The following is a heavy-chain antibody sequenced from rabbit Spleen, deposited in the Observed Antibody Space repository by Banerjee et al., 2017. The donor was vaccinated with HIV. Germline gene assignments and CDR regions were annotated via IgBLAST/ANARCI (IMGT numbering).Heavy chain of an antibody. Sequence: QSLEESGGDLVKPGASLTLTCTASGVSFSSSSYMCWVRQAPGKGLEWIACIDSGNSGFTYFATWAKGRFTCSKTSSTTVTLQMTRLTAADTATYFCARGTNSAGYGSNLWGPGTLVTVS. CDR3: ARGTNSAGYGSNL. J-gene: IGHJ6*01. D-gene: IGHD6-1*01. CDR2: IDSGNSGFT. CDR1: GVSFSSSSY. V-gene: IGHV1S40*01.